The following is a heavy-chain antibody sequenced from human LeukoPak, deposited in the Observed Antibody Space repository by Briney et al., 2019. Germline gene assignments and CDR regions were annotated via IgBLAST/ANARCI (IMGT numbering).Heavy chain of an antibody. CDR3: ARDLDDFGPPDY. J-gene: IGHJ4*02. CDR1: DGSISSYY. CDR2: IYYSGST. D-gene: IGHD3-3*01. Sequence: SETLSLTCTVSDGSISSYYWSLIRQPPGKGLEWIGYIYYSGSTNYNPSLKSRVTISVDTSKNQFSLKLSSVTAADTAVYYCARDLDDFGPPDYWGQGTLVTVSS. V-gene: IGHV4-59*01.